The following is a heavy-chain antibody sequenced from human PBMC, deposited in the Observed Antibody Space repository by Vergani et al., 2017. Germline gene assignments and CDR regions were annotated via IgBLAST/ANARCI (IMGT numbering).Heavy chain of an antibody. CDR3: VKDRGACIGFDD. Sequence: QVQLVESGGGVVQPGGSLRLSCAASGFSFGSYGMHWVRVRQAPGKGLEWLAYLRYDGTTKQYADSVKGRFTISRDNSKNMLYLQMDSLRPEDTAMFYCVKDRGACIGFDDWGQGTQVTVSS. CDR2: LRYDGTTK. D-gene: IGHD3-10*01. V-gene: IGHV3-30*02. J-gene: IGHJ4*02. CDR1: GFSFGSYG.